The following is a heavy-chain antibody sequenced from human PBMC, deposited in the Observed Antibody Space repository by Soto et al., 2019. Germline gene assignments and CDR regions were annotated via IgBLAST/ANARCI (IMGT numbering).Heavy chain of an antibody. CDR2: INAGNGNT. J-gene: IGHJ4*02. D-gene: IGHD3-22*01. Sequence: ASVKVSCKASGYTFTSYAMHWVRQAPGQRLEWMGWINAGNGNTKYSQKFQGRVTITRDTSASTAYMELSSLRSEDTAVYYCARVKYYYDSSGPIGYWGQGTLVTVSS. CDR3: ARVKYYYDSSGPIGY. V-gene: IGHV1-3*01. CDR1: GYTFTSYA.